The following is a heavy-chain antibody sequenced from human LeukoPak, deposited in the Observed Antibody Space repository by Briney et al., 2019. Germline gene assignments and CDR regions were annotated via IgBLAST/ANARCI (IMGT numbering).Heavy chain of an antibody. CDR1: GFTFSSYS. D-gene: IGHD2-15*01. Sequence: GGSLRLSCAASGFTFSSYSMNWVRQAPGKGLEWVSSISSSSSYIYYADSVKGRSTISRDNAKNSLYLQMNSLRAEDTAVYYCASDGCSGGSCKDGYWGQGTLVTVSS. CDR3: ASDGCSGGSCKDGY. CDR2: ISSSSSYI. J-gene: IGHJ4*02. V-gene: IGHV3-21*01.